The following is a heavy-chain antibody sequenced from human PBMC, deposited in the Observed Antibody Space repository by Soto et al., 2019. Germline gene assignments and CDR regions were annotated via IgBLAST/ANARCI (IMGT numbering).Heavy chain of an antibody. Sequence: ASVKVSCKASGGSFTSYIFTWVRQAPGQGLEWMGRIIPIQGTANYALKFQDRVTITADKSTNTAYMELRSHRPEDTALYYCAKSLVFGDHAYMDVWGKGTTGTVSS. CDR1: GGSFTSYI. CDR2: IIPIQGTA. CDR3: AKSLVFGDHAYMDV. J-gene: IGHJ6*03. D-gene: IGHD3-3*01. V-gene: IGHV1-69*08.